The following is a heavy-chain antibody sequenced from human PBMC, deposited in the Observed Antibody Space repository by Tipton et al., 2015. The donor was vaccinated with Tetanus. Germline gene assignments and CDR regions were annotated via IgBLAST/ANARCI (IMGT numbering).Heavy chain of an antibody. J-gene: IGHJ5*02. V-gene: IGHV3-7*01. CDR3: ARGMSFDP. CDR1: GFTFNTYW. CDR2: IKYDESEK. Sequence: SLRLSCAASGFTFNTYWMSWARQAPGKGLEWVANIKYDESEKYYVDSVKGRFTISRDNAKNSLYLQMNSLRVDDTAVYYCARGMSFDPWGQVTLFTISS.